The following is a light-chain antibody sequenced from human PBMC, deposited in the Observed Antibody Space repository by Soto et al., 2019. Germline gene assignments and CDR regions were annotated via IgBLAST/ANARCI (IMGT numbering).Light chain of an antibody. J-gene: IGLJ2*01. CDR3: QIWGTGIVV. Sequence: QPVLTQSPSASASLGASVRVTCTLSSGHSSYAIAWHQQQPEKGPRYFMKLNSDGSHSQGDGIPDRFSGSSSGAERDHTISSLQTEDEADYYGQIWGTGIVVFGGGTNLTVL. CDR2: LNSDGSH. V-gene: IGLV4-69*01. CDR1: SGHSSYA.